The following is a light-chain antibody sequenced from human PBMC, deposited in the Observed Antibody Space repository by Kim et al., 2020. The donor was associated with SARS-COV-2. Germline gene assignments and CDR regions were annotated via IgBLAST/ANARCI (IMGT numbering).Light chain of an antibody. J-gene: IGKJ2*03. Sequence: EIVLTQSPATLSVSPGERATLSCRANESVSSNLAWYQQRRGQAPRLLMFAASTRATGIPPRFSGSGSGTEFTLTISSLQSEDFAVYYCQQYNKWPSYSFGQGTKLRS. CDR2: AAS. CDR3: QQYNKWPSYS. CDR1: ESVSSN. V-gene: IGKV3-15*01.